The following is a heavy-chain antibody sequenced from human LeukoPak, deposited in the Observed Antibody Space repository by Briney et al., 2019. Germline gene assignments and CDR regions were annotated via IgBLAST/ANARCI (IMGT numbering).Heavy chain of an antibody. CDR2: ISAYNGNT. J-gene: IGHJ3*02. Sequence: GSVKVSCKTSGYTFTSYDFSWVRQAPGQGLEWMGWISAYNGNTNYAQKLQGSVTMTTDTSTSTAYMELRSLRSDDTAVYYCARGVKSSWYRMMVAFDIWGQGTMVTVSS. V-gene: IGHV1-18*01. CDR1: GYTFTSYD. D-gene: IGHD6-13*01. CDR3: ARGVKSSWYRMMVAFDI.